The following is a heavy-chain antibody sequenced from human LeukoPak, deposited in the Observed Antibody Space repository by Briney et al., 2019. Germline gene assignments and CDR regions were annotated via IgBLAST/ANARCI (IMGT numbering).Heavy chain of an antibody. J-gene: IGHJ4*02. CDR2: ISAYNGNT. D-gene: IGHD5-12*01. Sequence: ASVKVSCKASGYTFTSYGTGWVRQAPGRGLEWMGWISAYNGNTNYAQKLQGRVTMTTDTSTSTAYMELRSLRSDDTAVYYCARDQGYSGYEAEVDYWGQGTLVTVSS. CDR1: GYTFTSYG. CDR3: ARDQGYSGYEAEVDY. V-gene: IGHV1-18*04.